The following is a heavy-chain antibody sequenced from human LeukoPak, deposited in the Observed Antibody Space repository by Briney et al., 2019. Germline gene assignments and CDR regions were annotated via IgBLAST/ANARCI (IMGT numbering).Heavy chain of an antibody. J-gene: IGHJ4*02. CDR2: ISGGGGST. CDR3: GRQIYDDSYYFDY. Sequence: PGGSLRLSCAVSGFTFSSYAMSWVRQAPGKGLEWVSSISGGGGSTFYADSVKGRFTISRDNSKSTLFLQVNSLRAEDAAVYYCGRQIYDDSYYFDYWGQGSLVTVSS. V-gene: IGHV3-23*01. CDR1: GFTFSSYA. D-gene: IGHD4-17*01.